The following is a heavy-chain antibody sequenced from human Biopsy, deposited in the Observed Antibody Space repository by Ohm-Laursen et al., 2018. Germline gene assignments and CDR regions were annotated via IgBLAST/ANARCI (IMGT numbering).Heavy chain of an antibody. V-gene: IGHV4-59*08. Sequence: SETLSLTCSVSGESMGTYYWTWIRQSPGKGLEWIGYIYYTGSTNYNPSVKSRVTISVDTSKNQFSLRLRSVTAADAAVYYCARRSAANWYFNLWGRGTLVTVSS. CDR3: ARRSAANWYFNL. CDR1: GESMGTYY. D-gene: IGHD6-25*01. CDR2: IYYTGST. J-gene: IGHJ2*01.